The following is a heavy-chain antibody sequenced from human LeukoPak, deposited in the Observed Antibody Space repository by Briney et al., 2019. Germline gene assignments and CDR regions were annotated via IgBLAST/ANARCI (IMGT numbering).Heavy chain of an antibody. Sequence: GGSLRLSCAASGLTISSYWMSWVRQAPGKGLEWVSSISSSSSYIYYADSVKGRFTISRDNAKNSLYLQMNSLRAEDTAVYYCARGGEIAAGNAFDIWGQGTMVTVSS. CDR2: ISSSSSYI. CDR1: GLTISSYW. CDR3: ARGGEIAAGNAFDI. J-gene: IGHJ3*02. D-gene: IGHD6-13*01. V-gene: IGHV3-21*01.